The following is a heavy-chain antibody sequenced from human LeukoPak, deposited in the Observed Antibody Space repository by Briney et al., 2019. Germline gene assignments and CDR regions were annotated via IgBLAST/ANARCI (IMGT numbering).Heavy chain of an antibody. CDR3: VRAMDIVVVPALYNWFDP. Sequence: ASVKVSCRASGYTFTSYGISWVRQAPGQGLEWMGWISAYNGNTNYAQKLQGRVTMTTDTSTSTAYMELRSLRSDDTAVYYRVRAMDIVVVPALYNWFDPWGQGTLVTVSS. D-gene: IGHD2-2*03. CDR2: ISAYNGNT. J-gene: IGHJ5*02. V-gene: IGHV1-18*01. CDR1: GYTFTSYG.